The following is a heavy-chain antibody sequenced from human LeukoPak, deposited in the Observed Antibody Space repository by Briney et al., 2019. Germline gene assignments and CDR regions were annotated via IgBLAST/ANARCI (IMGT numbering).Heavy chain of an antibody. CDR3: AKEIYDFWSGPLLLYGMDV. D-gene: IGHD3-3*01. CDR2: ISYDGSNK. CDR1: GFTFSSYG. V-gene: IGHV3-30*18. J-gene: IGHJ6*02. Sequence: GGSLRLSCAASGFTFSSYGMHWVRQAPGKGLEWGAVISYDGSNKYYADSVKGRFTISRDNSKNTLYLQMNSLRAEDTAVYYCAKEIYDFWSGPLLLYGMDVWGQGTTVTVSS.